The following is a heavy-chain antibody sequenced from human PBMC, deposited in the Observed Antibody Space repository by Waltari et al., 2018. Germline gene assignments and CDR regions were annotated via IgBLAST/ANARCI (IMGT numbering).Heavy chain of an antibody. V-gene: IGHV4-61*09. CDR3: ARVAAAGMFDY. Sequence: QVQLQESGPGLVKPSQTLSLTCTVSGGSISSGSYYWSWIRQPAGKGLEWIGYIYTSGSTNYNPSLKSRVTISVDTSKNQFSLKLSSVTAADTAVYYCARVAAAGMFDYWGQGTLVTVSS. J-gene: IGHJ4*02. CDR1: GGSISSGSYY. CDR2: IYTSGST. D-gene: IGHD6-13*01.